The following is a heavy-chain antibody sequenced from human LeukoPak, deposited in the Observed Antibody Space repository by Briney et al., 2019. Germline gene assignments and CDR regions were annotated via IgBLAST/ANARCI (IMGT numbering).Heavy chain of an antibody. CDR1: GGSISSYY. CDR2: IYYSGST. D-gene: IGHD4-17*01. CDR3: ARAEGYYGPSGVDY. Sequence: SETLSLTCTVSGGSISSYYWSWIRQPPGKGLEWIGYIYYSGSTNYNPSLKSRVTISVDTSKNQFSLKLSSVTAADTAVYYCARAEGYYGPSGVDYWGQGTLVTVSS. V-gene: IGHV4-59*01. J-gene: IGHJ4*02.